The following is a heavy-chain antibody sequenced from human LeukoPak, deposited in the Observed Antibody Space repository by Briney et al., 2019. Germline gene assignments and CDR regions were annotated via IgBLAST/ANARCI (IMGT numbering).Heavy chain of an antibody. CDR2: IYHGGST. J-gene: IGHJ4*02. D-gene: IGHD3-22*01. CDR3: ARESTDSVVVRRGRFDY. Sequence: PSETLSLTCTVSGYSISSGYYWGWIRQSPGKGLEWIGSIYHGGSTYYNPSLRSRVIVSVDTSKNHFSLKMSSVTAADTAVYYCARESTDSVVVRRGRFDYWGQGTLVTVSS. CDR1: GYSISSGYY. V-gene: IGHV4-38-2*02.